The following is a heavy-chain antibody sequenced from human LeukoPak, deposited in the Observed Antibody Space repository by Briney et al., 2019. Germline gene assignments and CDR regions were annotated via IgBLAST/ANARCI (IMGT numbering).Heavy chain of an antibody. Sequence: SETLSLTCAVSGDSISSSDYSWSWIRQPPGKGLEWIGYIYHSGSTYYSPSLRSRVTISVDRSRNQFSLKLSSVTAADTAVYYCARGWGTYYYDSRGHHTYYFDYWGQGTLVTVSS. V-gene: IGHV4-30-2*01. CDR3: ARGWGTYYYDSRGHHTYYFDY. J-gene: IGHJ4*02. CDR1: GDSISSSDYS. D-gene: IGHD3-22*01. CDR2: IYHSGST.